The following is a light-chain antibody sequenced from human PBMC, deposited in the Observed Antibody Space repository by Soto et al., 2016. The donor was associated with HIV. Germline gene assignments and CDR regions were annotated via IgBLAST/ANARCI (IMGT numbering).Light chain of an antibody. CDR3: QAWDSSTSVV. CDR1: KLGNKY. CDR2: QDT. Sequence: SYELTQPLSVSVSPGQTASITCSGDKLGNKYACWYQQKPGQSPVLVIFQDTKRPSGIPERFSGSNSGNTATLTISGTQPMDEADYYCQAWDSSTSVVFGGGTKLTVL. J-gene: IGLJ2*01. V-gene: IGLV3-1*01.